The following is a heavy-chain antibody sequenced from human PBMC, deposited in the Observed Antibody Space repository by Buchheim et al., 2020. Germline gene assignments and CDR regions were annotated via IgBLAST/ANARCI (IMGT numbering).Heavy chain of an antibody. CDR2: IIQDGSEK. Sequence: EVQLLESGGGLVQPGGSLRLSCAASGFTFSSYAMSWVRQAPGKGLEWVANIIQDGSEKYYVDSVKGRFTISRDNAKNSLYLQMNSLRAEDTAVYYCARKGTSYHYYYYGMDVWGQGTT. D-gene: IGHD2-2*01. CDR1: GFTFSSYA. CDR3: ARKGTSYHYYYYGMDV. V-gene: IGHV3-7*01. J-gene: IGHJ6*02.